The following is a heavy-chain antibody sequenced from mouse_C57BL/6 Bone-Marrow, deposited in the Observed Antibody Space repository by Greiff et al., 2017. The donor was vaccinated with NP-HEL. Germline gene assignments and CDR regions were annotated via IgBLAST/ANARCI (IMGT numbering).Heavy chain of an antibody. V-gene: IGHV5-12*01. Sequence: EVKLVESGGGLVQPGGSLKLSCAASGFTFSDYYMYWVRQTPEKRLEWVAYISNGGGSTYYPDTVKGRFTIYRDNVKNTLYLQMSRLKSEDTAMYYCARRTTVVATDWYFDVWGTGTTVTVSS. D-gene: IGHD1-1*01. CDR2: ISNGGGST. CDR3: ARRTTVVATDWYFDV. J-gene: IGHJ1*03. CDR1: GFTFSDYY.